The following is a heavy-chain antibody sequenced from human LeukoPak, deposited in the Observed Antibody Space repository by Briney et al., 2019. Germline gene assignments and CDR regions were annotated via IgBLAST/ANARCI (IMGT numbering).Heavy chain of an antibody. CDR3: ARLGYSYGPVYYFDY. CDR1: GYSFTSYW. V-gene: IGHV5-51*01. D-gene: IGHD5-18*01. J-gene: IGHJ4*02. Sequence: GESLKISCKGSGYSFTSYWIGWVRQMPGKGLEWMGIIYPGDSDTRYSPSFQGQVTISADKSISTAYLQWSSLKASDTAMYYCARLGYSYGPVYYFDYWGQGTLVTVSS. CDR2: IYPGDSDT.